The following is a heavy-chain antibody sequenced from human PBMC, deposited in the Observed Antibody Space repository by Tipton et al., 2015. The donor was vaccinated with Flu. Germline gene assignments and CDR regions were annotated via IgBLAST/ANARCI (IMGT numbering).Heavy chain of an antibody. Sequence: TLSLTCSVSGDSISGFNNDWSWIRQPAGQGLEWIGRVSSLGNTYYNPFLKGRATLSLDTSKNQISLRLSSVTAADTAVYYCARDLSSRLDRSGTPSYYGMDVWGQGTTVTVSS. CDR2: VSSLGNT. CDR3: ARDLSSRLDRSGTPSYYGMDV. CDR1: GDSISGFNND. V-gene: IGHV4-61*02. J-gene: IGHJ6*02. D-gene: IGHD3-10*01.